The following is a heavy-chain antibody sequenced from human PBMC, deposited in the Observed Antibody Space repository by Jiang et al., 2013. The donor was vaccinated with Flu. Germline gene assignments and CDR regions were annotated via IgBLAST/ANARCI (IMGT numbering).Heavy chain of an antibody. D-gene: IGHD6-19*01. Sequence: LLKPSETLSLTCAVYGGSFSGYYWSWIRQPPGKGLEWIGEINHSGSTNYNPSLKSRVTISVDTSKNQFSLKLSSVTAADTAVYYCARGPYSKAVAGYVWWGQGTLVTVSS. J-gene: IGHJ4*02. CDR2: INHSGST. CDR1: GGSFSGYY. V-gene: IGHV4-34*01. CDR3: ARGPYSKAVAGYVW.